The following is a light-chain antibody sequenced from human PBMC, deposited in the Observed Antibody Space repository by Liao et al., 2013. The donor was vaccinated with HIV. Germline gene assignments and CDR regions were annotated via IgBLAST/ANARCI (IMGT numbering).Light chain of an antibody. CDR3: QAWDTNTAI. V-gene: IGLV3-21*01. Sequence: SYVLTQPPSVSVAPGKTAKITCGGDNIGSKNVHWYQQRPRQAPVLVIHFDEYRPSGIPDRFSGSNSGNTATLTISETQAVDEADYYCQAWDTNTAIFGGGTKLTVL. CDR1: NIGSKN. J-gene: IGLJ2*01. CDR2: FDE.